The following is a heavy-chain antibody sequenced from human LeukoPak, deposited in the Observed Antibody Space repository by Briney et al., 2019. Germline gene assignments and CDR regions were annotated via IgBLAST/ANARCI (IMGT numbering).Heavy chain of an antibody. V-gene: IGHV4-59*01. CDR3: ARALAPYGDYAFDY. CDR1: GDSISSYY. Sequence: SGTLSLTCTVSGDSISSYYWTWIRQPPGKGLEWIGHISYSGSTNHNPSLKSRVTISVDTSKSQFSLKLSSVTAADTAVYYCARALAPYGDYAFDYWGQGTLVTVSS. CDR2: ISYSGST. D-gene: IGHD4-17*01. J-gene: IGHJ4*02.